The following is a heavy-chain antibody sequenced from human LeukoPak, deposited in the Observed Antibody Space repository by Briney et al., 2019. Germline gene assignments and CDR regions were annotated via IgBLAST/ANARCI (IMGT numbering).Heavy chain of an antibody. CDR3: ARIRDGYNDAYDI. CDR1: GYTFTNSY. J-gene: IGHJ3*02. CDR2: INPDGGNT. Sequence: ASVKVSCKASGYTFTNSYIHWVRQAPGQVLEWMGLINPDGGNTNYAQNFQGRVTLTRGTSTSTVYMELSSLRSEDTAIYYCARIRDGYNDAYDIWGQGTVVTVPS. V-gene: IGHV1-46*01. D-gene: IGHD5-24*01.